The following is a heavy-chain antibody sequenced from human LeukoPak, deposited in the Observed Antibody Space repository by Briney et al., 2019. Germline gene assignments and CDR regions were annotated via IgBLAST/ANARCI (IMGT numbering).Heavy chain of an antibody. CDR1: GFTFSSYE. J-gene: IGHJ5*02. Sequence: GGSLRLSCAASGFTFSSYEMNWVRQAPGKGLEWVSYISRSGSTIYYADSVKGRFTISRDNAKNSLYLQMNSLRAEDTAVYYCARGYYDFWSGSGQPNWFHPWGQGTLVTVSS. V-gene: IGHV3-48*03. CDR2: ISRSGSTI. D-gene: IGHD3-3*01. CDR3: ARGYYDFWSGSGQPNWFHP.